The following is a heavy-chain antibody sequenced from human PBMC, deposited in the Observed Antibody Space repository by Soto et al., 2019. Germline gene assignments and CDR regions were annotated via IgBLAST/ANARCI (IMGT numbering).Heavy chain of an antibody. J-gene: IGHJ4*02. CDR2: INHRGST. CDR1: GGSFSGYY. CDR3: ARGVILGYCSGGSCSG. Sequence: QVQLQQWGAGLLKPSETLSLTCAVYGGSFSGYYWSWIRQPPGKGLEWIGEINHRGSTNYNPSLKSRVTISVDPSKNQFSVKLSSVTAADTAVYYCARGVILGYCSGGSCSGWGQGTLVTVSS. V-gene: IGHV4-34*01. D-gene: IGHD2-15*01.